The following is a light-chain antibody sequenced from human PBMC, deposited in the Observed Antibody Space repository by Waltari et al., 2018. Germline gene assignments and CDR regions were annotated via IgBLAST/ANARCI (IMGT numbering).Light chain of an antibody. Sequence: QTVVTQEPSLTVSPGGTVTLTCESSPGAVTSGYYPNWFQQKPGQVPRPLIYSTSNKHSWTPARFSGSLLGGKAALTLSGVQPEDEAEYYCLLYYAGAWVFGGGTKLTVL. J-gene: IGLJ3*02. CDR3: LLYYAGAWV. CDR2: STS. V-gene: IGLV7-43*01. CDR1: PGAVTSGYY.